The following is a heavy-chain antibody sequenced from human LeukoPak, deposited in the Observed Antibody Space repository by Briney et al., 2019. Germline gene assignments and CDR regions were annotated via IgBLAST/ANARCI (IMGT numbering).Heavy chain of an antibody. CDR1: GFTFSSYA. CDR2: ISGSGGST. CDR3: AKDRGQGSSWFFDY. V-gene: IGHV3-23*01. Sequence: PGGSLRLSCAASGFTFSSYAMSWVRQAPGKGLEWVSAISGSGGSTYYADSVKGRFTISRDNSENTLYLQMNSLRAEDTALYYCAKDRGQGSSWFFDYWGQGTLVTVSS. D-gene: IGHD6-13*01. J-gene: IGHJ4*02.